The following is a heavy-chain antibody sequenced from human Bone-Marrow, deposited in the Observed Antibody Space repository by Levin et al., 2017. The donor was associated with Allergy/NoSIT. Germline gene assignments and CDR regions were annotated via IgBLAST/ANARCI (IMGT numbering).Heavy chain of an antibody. CDR2: VNYSGTT. Sequence: SETLSLTCAVYGGSFSDYYWTWIRQPPGKGLEWIGEVNYSGTTNYSPSLRSRLTISRDTSKNQFSLKLTSVTTADTALYFCARWTFGGYINYWGQGALVSVSS. CDR1: GGSFSDYY. D-gene: IGHD2-15*01. V-gene: IGHV4-34*01. CDR3: ARWTFGGYINY. J-gene: IGHJ4*02.